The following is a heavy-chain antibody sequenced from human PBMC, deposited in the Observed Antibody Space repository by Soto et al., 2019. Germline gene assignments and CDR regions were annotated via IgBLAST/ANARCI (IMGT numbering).Heavy chain of an antibody. CDR1: GYTFTGYY. Sequence: QVQLVQSGAEVKKPGASVKVSCKASGYTFTGYYMHWVRQAPGQGLEWMGWINPNSGGTNYAQKFQGRVTMTRDTSISTAYMQLSRLRSDDTAVYYCERDEGRTVTTGNIDYWGQGTLVTVSS. CDR2: INPNSGGT. D-gene: IGHD4-17*01. J-gene: IGHJ4*02. V-gene: IGHV1-2*02. CDR3: ERDEGRTVTTGNIDY.